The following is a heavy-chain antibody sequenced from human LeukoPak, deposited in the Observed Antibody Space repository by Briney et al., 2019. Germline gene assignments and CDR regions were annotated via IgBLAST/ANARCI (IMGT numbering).Heavy chain of an antibody. V-gene: IGHV1-18*04. J-gene: IGHJ5*02. Sequence: ASVTVSCKASGYTFTSYGISWVRQAPGQGLEWMGWISAYNGNTNYAQKLQGRVTMTTDTSTSTAYMELRSLRSDDTAVYYCARGSSSWYRLENWFDPWGQGTLVTVSS. D-gene: IGHD6-13*01. CDR3: ARGSSSWYRLENWFDP. CDR1: GYTFTSYG. CDR2: ISAYNGNT.